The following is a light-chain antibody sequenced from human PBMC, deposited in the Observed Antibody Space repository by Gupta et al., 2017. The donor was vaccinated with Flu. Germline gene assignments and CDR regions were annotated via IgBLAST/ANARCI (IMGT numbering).Light chain of an antibody. J-gene: IGLJ1*01. Sequence: SSVLSHAPSVSLAPRQTASLSCRGENIGSKSVHWYQQRPGQAPVLVLYDDRERPSGIPERISGSNSGNMATLTISRVEAGDEADYYCQVWDSSSDHGVFGTGTKVTVL. V-gene: IGLV3-21*02. CDR3: QVWDSSSDHGV. CDR1: NIGSKS. CDR2: DDR.